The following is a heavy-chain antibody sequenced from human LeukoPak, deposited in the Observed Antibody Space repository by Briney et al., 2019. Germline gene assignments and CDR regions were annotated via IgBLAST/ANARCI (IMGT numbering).Heavy chain of an antibody. V-gene: IGHV4-30-2*01. J-gene: IGHJ4*02. CDR2: IFRSGST. CDR1: DDSISGGGYS. Sequence: SQTLSLTCTVSDDSISGGGYSWNWVRQPPGKGLEWIGYIFRSGSTYYNPSLKSRVTISVDTSKNQFSLKLSSVTAADTAVYYCARAGGNSRFDYWGQGTLVTVSS. D-gene: IGHD4-23*01. CDR3: ARAGGNSRFDY.